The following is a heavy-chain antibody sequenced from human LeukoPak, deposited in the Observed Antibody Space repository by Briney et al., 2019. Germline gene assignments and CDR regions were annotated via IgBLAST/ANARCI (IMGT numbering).Heavy chain of an antibody. CDR1: GFIFSDYS. CDR3: ARDSLAGGIFGVVIYESFDY. CDR2: ITTSRDQ. J-gene: IGHJ4*02. Sequence: GGSLRLSCAASGFIFSDYSMGWVRQAPGKGLEWVSSITTSRDQYHADSVKGRFTVSRDNAKSSVYLQMDSLRADDTAVYYCARDSLAGGIFGVVIYESFDYWGQGTLVTVSS. D-gene: IGHD3-3*01. V-gene: IGHV3-21*06.